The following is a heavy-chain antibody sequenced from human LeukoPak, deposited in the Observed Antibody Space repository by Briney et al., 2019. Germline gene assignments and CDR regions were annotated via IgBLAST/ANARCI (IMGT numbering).Heavy chain of an antibody. D-gene: IGHD4-17*01. J-gene: IGHJ4*02. CDR1: GYTFSYYF. V-gene: IGHV1-2*02. CDR3: ARNYGQYSKYFCF. Sequence: ASVKVTCKAPGYTFSYYFMHLARHAPGQGLEWMGWISPEGGDTHYAQRFQGKVTMTRDTSISAAYMELTRMSPGATATYYCARNYGQYSKYFCFCGQGTLVAVSS. CDR2: ISPEGGDT.